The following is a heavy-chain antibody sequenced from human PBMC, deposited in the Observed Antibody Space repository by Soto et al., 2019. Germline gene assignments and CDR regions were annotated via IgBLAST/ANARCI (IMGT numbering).Heavy chain of an antibody. CDR1: GGSISSSSYY. V-gene: IGHV4-39*01. CDR3: ATPGYSSSWYGY. J-gene: IGHJ4*02. Sequence: PSETLSLTCTVSGGSISSSSYYWGWIRQPPGKGLEWIGSIYYSGSTYYNPSLKSRVTISVDTSKNQFSLKLSSVTAADTAVYYCATPGYSSSWYGYWGQGTLVTVSS. D-gene: IGHD6-13*01. CDR2: IYYSGST.